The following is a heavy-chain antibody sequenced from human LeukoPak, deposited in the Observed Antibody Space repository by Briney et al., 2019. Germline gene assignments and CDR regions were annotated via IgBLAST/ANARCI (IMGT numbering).Heavy chain of an antibody. Sequence: PSETLSLTCAVYGGSFSGYYWSWIRQPPGKGLEWIGEINHSGSTNYNPPLKSRVTISVDTSKNQFSLKLSSVTAADTAVYYCAREAPSSWYRDYYYYMDVWGKGTTVTVSS. CDR2: INHSGST. J-gene: IGHJ6*03. CDR1: GGSFSGYY. D-gene: IGHD6-13*01. V-gene: IGHV4-34*01. CDR3: AREAPSSWYRDYYYYMDV.